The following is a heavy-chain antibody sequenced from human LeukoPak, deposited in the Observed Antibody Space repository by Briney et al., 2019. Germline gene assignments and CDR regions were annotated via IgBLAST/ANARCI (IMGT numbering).Heavy chain of an antibody. CDR3: ARHNLYTGSDYPDFDY. J-gene: IGHJ4*02. CDR1: GYTFVSHW. Sequence: GESLKMSCKGSGYTFVSHWIAWVRQMPGKGLEWMGIIYPGDSDTRYSPSFRGQVIISADKSITTAYLQWRSLKASDTAMYYCARHNLYTGSDYPDFDYWGQGTLVTVSS. CDR2: IYPGDSDT. V-gene: IGHV5-51*01. D-gene: IGHD1-26*01.